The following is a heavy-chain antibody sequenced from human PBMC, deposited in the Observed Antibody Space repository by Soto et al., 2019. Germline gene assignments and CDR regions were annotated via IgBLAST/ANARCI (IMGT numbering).Heavy chain of an antibody. CDR3: ARDRPTSSIRARDYYYAMDV. CDR1: GGSIRDYY. V-gene: IGHV4-59*12. J-gene: IGHJ6*02. Sequence: SETLSLTCTVSGGSIRDYYWGWIRQSPGKGLEWIGYIYYTGTTKYNPSLKSRVTISVDSSKNQFSLKLDSVTAADTAVYYCARDRPTSSIRARDYYYAMDVWGQGTTVTVSS. CDR2: IYYTGTT. D-gene: IGHD6-6*01.